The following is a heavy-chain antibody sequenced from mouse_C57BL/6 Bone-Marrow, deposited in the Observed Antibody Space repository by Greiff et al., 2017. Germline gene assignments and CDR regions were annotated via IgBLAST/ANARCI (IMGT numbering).Heavy chain of an antibody. D-gene: IGHD1-1*01. J-gene: IGHJ1*03. Sequence: QVQLKESGPELVKPGASVKLSCKASGYTFTSYDINWGKQRPGQGLEWIGWIYPRDGSTKYNEKFKGKATLTVDTSSSTAYMELHSLTSEDSAVYFCARLECDGSSGDWDIDVWGTGTTVTVSS. CDR2: IYPRDGST. V-gene: IGHV1-85*01. CDR1: GYTFTSYD. CDR3: ARLECDGSSGDWDIDV.